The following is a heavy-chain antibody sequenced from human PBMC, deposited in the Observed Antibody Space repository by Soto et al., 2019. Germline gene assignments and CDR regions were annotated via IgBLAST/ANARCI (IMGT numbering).Heavy chain of an antibody. Sequence: CLRLSCGACGFTFSSYAMHWVRQAPGKGLEWVAVISYDVSNKYYADSVKGRFTISRDNSKNTLYLQMNSLRAEDTAVYYCARMVRGVTAGGNYWGQGTLVTVS. V-gene: IGHV3-30-3*01. J-gene: IGHJ4*02. CDR2: ISYDVSNK. CDR3: ARMVRGVTAGGNY. CDR1: GFTFSSYA. D-gene: IGHD3-10*01.